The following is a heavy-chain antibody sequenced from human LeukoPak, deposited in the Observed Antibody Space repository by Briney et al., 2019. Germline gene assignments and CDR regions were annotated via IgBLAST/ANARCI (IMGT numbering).Heavy chain of an antibody. D-gene: IGHD3-10*01. CDR3: ARDRVVRGVSNFDY. V-gene: IGHV1-69*06. CDR2: IIPIFGTA. CDR1: GYTFTGYY. Sequence: SVKVSCKASGYTFTGYYMHWVRQAPGQGLEWMGGIIPIFGTANYAQKFQGRVTITADKSTSTAYMELSSLRSEDTAVYYCARDRVVRGVSNFDYWGQGTLVTVSS. J-gene: IGHJ4*02.